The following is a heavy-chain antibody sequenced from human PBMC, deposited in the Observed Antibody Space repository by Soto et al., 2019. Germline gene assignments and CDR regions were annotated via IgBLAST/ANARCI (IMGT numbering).Heavy chain of an antibody. CDR3: AHRPDDSGYFDY. J-gene: IGHJ4*02. CDR2: IYWNDDK. D-gene: IGHD3-22*01. Sequence: TLSLTCAVSGGSISSSNWWSWVRQPPGKALEWVALIYWNDDKRYSPSLKSRLTITKDTSKNQVILTVTNTDPVDTATYYCAHRPDDSGYFDYWGQGALVTVSS. CDR1: GGSISSSNW. V-gene: IGHV2-5*01.